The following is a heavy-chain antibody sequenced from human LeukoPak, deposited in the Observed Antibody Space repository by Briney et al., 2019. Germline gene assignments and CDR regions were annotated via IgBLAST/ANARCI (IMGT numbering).Heavy chain of an antibody. Sequence: GSLRLSCAASGFTFSSYAMHWVRQAPGKGLEWIGRIYTSGSTNYNPSLKSRVTMSVDTSKNQFSLKLTSVTAADTAVYYCARGGFPIAAADMSFFDPWGQGTLVIVSS. J-gene: IGHJ5*02. V-gene: IGHV4-4*07. CDR1: GFTFSSYA. CDR2: IYTSGST. D-gene: IGHD6-13*01. CDR3: ARGGFPIAAADMSFFDP.